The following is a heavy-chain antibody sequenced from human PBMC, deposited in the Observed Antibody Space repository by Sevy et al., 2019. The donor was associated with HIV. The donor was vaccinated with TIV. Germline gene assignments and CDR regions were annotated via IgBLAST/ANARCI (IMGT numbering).Heavy chain of an antibody. CDR1: GYTFTRYD. V-gene: IGHV1-8*03. CDR3: ARTYGSLDY. J-gene: IGHJ4*02. Sequence: ASVKVSCKASGYTFTRYDISWVRQAAGQGLEWMGWMNPNSGNTGFAQKFQGRVTLTRDTTISTVYMELRSLTSEDTAVYYCARTYGSLDYWGQGTLVTVSS. D-gene: IGHD4-17*01. CDR2: MNPNSGNT.